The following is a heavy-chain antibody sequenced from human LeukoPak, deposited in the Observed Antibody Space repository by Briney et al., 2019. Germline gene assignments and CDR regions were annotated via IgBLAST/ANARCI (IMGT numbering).Heavy chain of an antibody. CDR1: GGSISSSSYY. V-gene: IGHV4-39*07. J-gene: IGHJ4*02. D-gene: IGHD3-22*01. CDR3: ASLLNFYDSSGYYPDY. Sequence: SETLSLTCTVSGGSISSSSYYWGWIRQPPGKGLEGIGSIYYSGSTYYNPSLKSRVSISVYTSKNQFSLKLSSVTAANTAVYYCASLLNFYDSSGYYPDYWGQGTLVTVSS. CDR2: IYYSGST.